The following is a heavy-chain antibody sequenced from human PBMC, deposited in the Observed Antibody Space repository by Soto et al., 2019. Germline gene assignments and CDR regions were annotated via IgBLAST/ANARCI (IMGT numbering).Heavy chain of an antibody. CDR1: GFTFSSYA. CDR2: ISYDGSNK. D-gene: IGHD4-17*01. CDR3: AKSHGDSWYYYYYGMDV. V-gene: IGHV3-30-3*01. Sequence: PGGSLRLSCAASGFTFSSYAMHWVRQAPGKGLEWVAVISYDGSNKYYADSVKGRFTISRDNSKNTLYLQMNSLRAEDTAVYYCAKSHGDSWYYYYYGMDVWGQGTTVTVSS. J-gene: IGHJ6*02.